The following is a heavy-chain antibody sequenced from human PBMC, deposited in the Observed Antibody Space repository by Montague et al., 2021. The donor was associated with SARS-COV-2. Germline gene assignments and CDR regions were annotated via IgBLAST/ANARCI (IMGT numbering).Heavy chain of an antibody. D-gene: IGHD3-10*01. Sequence: SETLSLTCAVYGGSFSGYCWSWIRQPPGKGLEWIGKINHSGSTNYNPSLKSRVTISVDTSKNQFSLKLSSVTSADTAVYYCARGRRILLWFGELLSGGDYYGMDAWGQGTTVTVSS. V-gene: IGHV4-34*01. J-gene: IGHJ6*02. CDR2: INHSGST. CDR1: GGSFSGYC. CDR3: ARGRRILLWFGELLSGGDYYGMDA.